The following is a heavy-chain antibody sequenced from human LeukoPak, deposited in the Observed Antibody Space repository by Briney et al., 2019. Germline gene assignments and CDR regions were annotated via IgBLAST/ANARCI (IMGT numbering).Heavy chain of an antibody. CDR3: ARPRMYSSDLDAFDI. V-gene: IGHV3-21*01. CDR2: ISSGGSYI. J-gene: IGHJ3*02. D-gene: IGHD5-18*01. Sequence: GGSLRLSCAASGFTFSICTMSWVRQAPGKGLEWVSSISSGGSYIYYADSVKGRFTISRDNAKTSLYLQMNSLRTEDTAVYYCARPRMYSSDLDAFDIWGQGTMVTVSS. CDR1: GFTFSICT.